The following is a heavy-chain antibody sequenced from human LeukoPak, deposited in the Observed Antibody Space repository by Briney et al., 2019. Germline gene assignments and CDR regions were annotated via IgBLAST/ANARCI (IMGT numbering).Heavy chain of an antibody. CDR1: GFTVSSNY. Sequence: GGSLILSCAVSGFTVSSNYIIWVRHPPGKGLEWVSVIYSGDSTNYADTVKGRFTISRANSKNTLYLQMNRLRAEDTAVYYCARGGWNYYDSTKNRNYFDYWGQGTLVTVSS. CDR3: ARGGWNYYDSTKNRNYFDY. J-gene: IGHJ4*02. D-gene: IGHD3-22*01. V-gene: IGHV3-66*02. CDR2: IYSGDST.